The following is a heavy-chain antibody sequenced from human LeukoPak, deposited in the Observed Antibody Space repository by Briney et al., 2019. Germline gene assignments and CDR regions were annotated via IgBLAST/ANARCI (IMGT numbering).Heavy chain of an antibody. CDR2: ISSSCSYI. Sequence: PGGSLRLSCAASGFTFSSYSMNWVRQAPGKGLEWVSSISSSCSYIYYADSVKGRFTISRDNAKNSLYLQMNSLRAEDTAVYYCARDSGIAAAGDAFDIWGQGTMVTVSS. V-gene: IGHV3-21*01. D-gene: IGHD6-13*01. CDR3: ARDSGIAAAGDAFDI. CDR1: GFTFSSYS. J-gene: IGHJ3*02.